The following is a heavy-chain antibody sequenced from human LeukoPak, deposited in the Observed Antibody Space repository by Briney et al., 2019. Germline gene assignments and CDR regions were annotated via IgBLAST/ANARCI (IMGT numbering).Heavy chain of an antibody. J-gene: IGHJ3*02. CDR2: INHSGST. V-gene: IGHV4-34*01. CDR1: GGSFSGYY. D-gene: IGHD5-12*01. CDR3: ARDLLHRGYAFDI. Sequence: NPSETLSLTCAVYGGSFSGYYWSWIRQPPGKGLEWIGEINHSGSTNYNPSLKSRVTISVDTSKNQFSLKLSSVTAADTAVYYCARDLLHRGYAFDIWGQGTMVTVSS.